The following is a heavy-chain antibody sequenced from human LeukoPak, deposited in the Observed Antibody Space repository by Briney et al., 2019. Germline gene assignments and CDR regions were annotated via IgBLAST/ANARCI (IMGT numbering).Heavy chain of an antibody. CDR3: SRGYYDSSDYEYFQH. CDR1: GGTFSSYA. V-gene: IGHV1-69*06. D-gene: IGHD3-22*01. CDR2: IIPIFNTV. Sequence: GASVKVSCKTSGGTFSSYAISWVRQAPGQGLEWMGGIIPIFNTVNYAQKFQGRVTITADKSTSTAYMELSRLRSEDTAVYYCSRGYYDSSDYEYFQHWGQGTLVTVSS. J-gene: IGHJ1*01.